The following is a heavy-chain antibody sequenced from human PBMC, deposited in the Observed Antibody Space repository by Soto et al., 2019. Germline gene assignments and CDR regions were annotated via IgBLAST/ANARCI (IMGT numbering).Heavy chain of an antibody. CDR3: ARCRGASLSDNWFDF. V-gene: IGHV5-51*03. D-gene: IGHD3-10*01. CDR2: IYPDASQT. Sequence: EVQLVQSGAEVKKSGDSLKSSCKGSGYGFYGYLMAWVRQMPGKGLEWMGIIYPDASQTKDSPSLQVQVTMSADKSMRSAYLQWSILQASPTGIYDCARCRGASLSDNWFDFWGPGTLVNGSS. J-gene: IGHJ5*01. CDR1: GYGFYGYL.